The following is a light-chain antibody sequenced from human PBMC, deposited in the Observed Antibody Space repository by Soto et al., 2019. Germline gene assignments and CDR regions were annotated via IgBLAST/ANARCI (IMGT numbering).Light chain of an antibody. CDR3: GAWDSGKGAVV. J-gene: IGLJ2*01. CDR1: SSNIGNHY. Sequence: QSVLTQPPSVSAAPGQKVTIPCSGYSSNIGNHYVSWYQQFPGTAPKLLIYENYKRPSEIPDRFSGSKSGMSATLGITGLQTGEGAVYYWGAWDSGKGAVVFGGGTKLT. CDR2: ENY. V-gene: IGLV1-51*02.